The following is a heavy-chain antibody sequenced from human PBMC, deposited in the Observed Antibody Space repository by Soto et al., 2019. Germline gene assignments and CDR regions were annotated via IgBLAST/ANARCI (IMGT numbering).Heavy chain of an antibody. J-gene: IGHJ6*02. CDR3: TLYSSTMVRRGRSAAGMDV. CDR2: IRSKANSYAT. CDR1: GFTFSGSA. Sequence: EVQLVESGGGLVQPGGSLKLSCAASGFTFSGSAMHWVRQASGKGLEWVGRIRSKANSYATAYAASVKGRFTISRDDSKNTAYLQMNSLKTEDTAVYYCTLYSSTMVRRGRSAAGMDVWGQGTTVTVSS. V-gene: IGHV3-73*02. D-gene: IGHD3-10*01.